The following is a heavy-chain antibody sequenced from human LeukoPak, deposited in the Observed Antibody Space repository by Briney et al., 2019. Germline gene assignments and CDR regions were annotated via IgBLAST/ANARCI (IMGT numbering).Heavy chain of an antibody. Sequence: PSETLSLTCTVSGGSISSYYWSWIRQPPGKGLDWIGYIYTSGSTNYNPSLKSRVTISVDTSKNQFSLKLSSVTAADTAVYYCAGLGSPNGGDWFDPWGQGTLVTVSS. CDR3: AGLGSPNGGDWFDP. CDR2: IYTSGST. D-gene: IGHD1-26*01. CDR1: GGSISSYY. J-gene: IGHJ5*02. V-gene: IGHV4-4*09.